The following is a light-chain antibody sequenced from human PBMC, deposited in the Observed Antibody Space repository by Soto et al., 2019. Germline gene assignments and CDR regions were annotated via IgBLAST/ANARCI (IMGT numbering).Light chain of an antibody. CDR1: SSDVGGYNY. J-gene: IGLJ1*01. Sequence: QSALTQPASVSGSPGQSITISCTGTSSDVGGYNYVSWHQQHPGKAPKLMIYDVSNRPSGVSNRFSGSKSGNTASLTISGLQCEDEADYYCRSYTSSSTRVFGSGTKVTVL. CDR3: RSYTSSSTRV. CDR2: DVS. V-gene: IGLV2-14*01.